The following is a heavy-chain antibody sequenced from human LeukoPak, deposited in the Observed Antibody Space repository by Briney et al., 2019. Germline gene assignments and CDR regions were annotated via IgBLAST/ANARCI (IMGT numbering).Heavy chain of an antibody. D-gene: IGHD3-16*01. CDR1: GFTLRSFE. CDR2: ISSSGSTI. J-gene: IGHJ6*02. CDR3: ARVGGGSYYYYYGMDV. V-gene: IGHV3-48*03. Sequence: PEGSLRLSCAPSGFTLRSFEINWVRQAPGKGLEWVSYISSSGSTIYYADSVKGRFTISRDNAKNSLYLQMNSLRAEDTAVYFCARVGGGSYYYYYGMDVWGQGTTVTVSS.